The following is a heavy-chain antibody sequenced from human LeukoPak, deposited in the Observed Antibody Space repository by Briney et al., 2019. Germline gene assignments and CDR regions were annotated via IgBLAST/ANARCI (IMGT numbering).Heavy chain of an antibody. D-gene: IGHD4-11*01. V-gene: IGHV3-30*04. CDR1: GFTFSSYA. CDR2: ISYDGSNK. CDR3: ARDDTVTIDY. Sequence: GGSLRLSCAASGFTFSSYAMHWVRQAPGKGLEWVAVISYDGSNKYYADSVKGRFTISRDNSKNTLYLQMNSLRAEDTAVYYCARDDTVTIDYWGQGTLVTVSS. J-gene: IGHJ4*02.